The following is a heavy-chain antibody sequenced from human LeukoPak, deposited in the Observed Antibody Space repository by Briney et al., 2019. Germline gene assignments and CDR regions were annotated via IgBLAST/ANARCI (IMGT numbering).Heavy chain of an antibody. V-gene: IGHV1-2*04. Sequence: ASVKVSCKASGYTFTGYYMHWVRQAPGQGLEWMGWVNPNSGGTNYAQKLQGWVTMTRDTSISTAYMEVSRLRSDYTAVYYFARAYDACMDVWGKGTTVTVSS. CDR2: VNPNSGGT. CDR1: GYTFTGYY. CDR3: ARAYDACMDV. J-gene: IGHJ6*04. D-gene: IGHD5-12*01.